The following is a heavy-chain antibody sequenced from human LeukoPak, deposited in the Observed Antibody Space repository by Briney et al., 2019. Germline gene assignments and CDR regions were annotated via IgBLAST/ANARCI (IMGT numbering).Heavy chain of an antibody. V-gene: IGHV3-66*01. J-gene: IGHJ6*02. Sequence: QPGGSLRLSCAASSFAVSSNFMNWVRQAPGKGLEWVSGISDMGITDYADSVKGRFIISRDSSKNTLYLQMNSLRVEDTAVYYCASGTYGVKYYYGMDVWGQGTTVTVSS. D-gene: IGHD1-1*01. CDR1: SFAVSSNF. CDR3: ASGTYGVKYYYGMDV. CDR2: ISDMGIT.